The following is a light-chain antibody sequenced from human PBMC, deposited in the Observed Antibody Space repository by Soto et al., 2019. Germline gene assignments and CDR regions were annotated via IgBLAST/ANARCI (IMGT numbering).Light chain of an antibody. CDR1: QSVGTR. Sequence: IVLTQSPDTLSFSPGERATLSCRASQSVGTRLAWYQHKTGQAPSLLMSGASSRATGIPDRFSGSGSEPDFTLTISGREPEDFSLYYCQHYQGGQPIAFGRGTRLESK. V-gene: IGKV3-20*01. CDR3: QHYQGGQPIA. CDR2: GAS. J-gene: IGKJ5*01.